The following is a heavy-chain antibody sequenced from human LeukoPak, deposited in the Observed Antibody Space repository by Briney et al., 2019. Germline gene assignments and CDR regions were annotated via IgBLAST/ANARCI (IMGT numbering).Heavy chain of an antibody. D-gene: IGHD3-10*01. CDR3: VRDLVGESGAGGY. J-gene: IGHJ4*02. CDR2: ISPTGAST. Sequence: GGPLRLSCAASGFTSSSYTRNGFGQPPGKGRDGISSISPTGASTFHTDSVRGRFTISRDNAKNSPFLQMNGLRADDTAVYYCVRDLVGESGAGGYWGQGILVTVSS. CDR1: GFTSSSYT. V-gene: IGHV3-21*01.